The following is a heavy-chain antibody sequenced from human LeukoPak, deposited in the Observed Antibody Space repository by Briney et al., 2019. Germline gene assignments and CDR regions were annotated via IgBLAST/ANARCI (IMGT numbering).Heavy chain of an antibody. J-gene: IGHJ6*03. CDR2: IYYTGST. CDR1: GGSITPYY. Sequence: SETLSLTCTVSGGSITPYYWNWIRQPPGKGLEWIGYIYYTGSTRYNPSLKSRVTISVDTSKNQFSLNLRSVTAADTAVYYCAREGADYYYYYMDVWGKGTTVTVSS. V-gene: IGHV4-59*01. D-gene: IGHD4/OR15-4a*01. CDR3: AREGADYYYYYMDV.